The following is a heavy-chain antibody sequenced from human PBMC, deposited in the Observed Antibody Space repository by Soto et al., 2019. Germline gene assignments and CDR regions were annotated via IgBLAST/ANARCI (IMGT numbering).Heavy chain of an antibody. CDR1: GGSISSGGYY. J-gene: IGHJ4*02. Sequence: QVQLQESGPGLVKPSQTLSLTCTVSGGSISSGGYYWSWIRQHPGKGLEWIGYIYYSGRTYYNPSLKSRVTISVDTSKNQFSLKLSSVTAADTAVYYCARCYNDFCSLIDYWGQGTLVTVSS. D-gene: IGHD3-3*01. CDR2: IYYSGRT. V-gene: IGHV4-31*03. CDR3: ARCYNDFCSLIDY.